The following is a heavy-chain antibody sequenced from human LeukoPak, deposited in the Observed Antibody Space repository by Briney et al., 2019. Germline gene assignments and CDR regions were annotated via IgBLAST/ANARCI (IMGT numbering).Heavy chain of an antibody. CDR2: IYHSGST. J-gene: IGHJ4*02. CDR1: GYSISSGYY. Sequence: SETLSLTCAVSGYSISSGYYWGWIRQPPGKGLEWIGSIYHSGSTFYNPSLTSRVTISVDTSKNQFSLKLSSVTAAATAVYYYARVERDNYGSDYWGQGTLVTASS. V-gene: IGHV4-38-2*01. D-gene: IGHD3-10*01. CDR3: ARVERDNYGSDY.